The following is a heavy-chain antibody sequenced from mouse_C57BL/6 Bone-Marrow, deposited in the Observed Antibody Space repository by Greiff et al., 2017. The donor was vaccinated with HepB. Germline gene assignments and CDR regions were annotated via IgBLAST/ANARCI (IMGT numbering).Heavy chain of an antibody. CDR2: IDPETGGT. V-gene: IGHV1-15*01. CDR3: TRSLLRYPGKDV. CDR1: GYTFTDYE. Sequence: VKLMESGAELVRPGASVTLSCKASGYTFTDYEMHWVKQTPVHGLEWIGAIDPETGGTAYNQKFKGKAILTADKSSSTAYMELRSLTSEDSAVYYCTRSLLRYPGKDVWGTGTTVTVSS. J-gene: IGHJ1*03. D-gene: IGHD1-1*01.